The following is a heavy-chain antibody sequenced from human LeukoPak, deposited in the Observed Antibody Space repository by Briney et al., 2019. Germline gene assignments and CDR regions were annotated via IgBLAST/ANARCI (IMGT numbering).Heavy chain of an antibody. J-gene: IGHJ4*02. Sequence: ASVKVSCKASGGTFSSYAISWVRQAPGQGLEWMGGIIPIFGTANYAQKFQGRVTITADESTSTAYMELSSLRSEDTAVYYCARESNYYDSSGYYYGYGGQGTLVTVSS. CDR1: GGTFSSYA. CDR3: ARESNYYDSSGYYYGY. D-gene: IGHD3-22*01. V-gene: IGHV1-69*01. CDR2: IIPIFGTA.